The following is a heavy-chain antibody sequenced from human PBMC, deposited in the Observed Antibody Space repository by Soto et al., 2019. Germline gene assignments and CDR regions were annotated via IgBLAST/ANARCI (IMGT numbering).Heavy chain of an antibody. CDR3: ARISRWPYYYGMDV. D-gene: IGHD6-13*01. CDR2: INPNSGGT. Sequence: GASVKVSCKASGYTFTGYYMHWVRQAPGQGLEWMGWINPNSGGTNYAQKFQGWVTMTRDTSISTACMELSRLRSDDTAVYYCARISRWPYYYGMDVWGQGTTVTVSS. J-gene: IGHJ6*02. CDR1: GYTFTGYY. V-gene: IGHV1-2*04.